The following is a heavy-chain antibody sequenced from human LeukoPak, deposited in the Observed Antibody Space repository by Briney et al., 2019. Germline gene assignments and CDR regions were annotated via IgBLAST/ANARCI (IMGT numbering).Heavy chain of an antibody. CDR3: ARHGNWDPFDY. Sequence: SETLSLTCTVSGDSINSSDYYWAWIRQPPGEGLEWIGTIYYSGSTYYKSSLKSRLTISVDSSKNQFSLKMISVTAADTGVYYCARHGNWDPFDYWGQGALVTVSS. J-gene: IGHJ4*02. V-gene: IGHV4-39*01. D-gene: IGHD7-27*01. CDR2: IYYSGST. CDR1: GDSINSSDYY.